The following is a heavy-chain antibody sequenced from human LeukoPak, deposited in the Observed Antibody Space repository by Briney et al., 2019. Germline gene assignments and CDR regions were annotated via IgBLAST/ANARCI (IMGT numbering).Heavy chain of an antibody. D-gene: IGHD2-2*01. CDR1: GFTFSSYS. J-gene: IGHJ5*02. V-gene: IGHV3-21*01. CDR3: ATGILPIVVVPAATFEP. CDR2: ISSSSSYI. Sequence: GGSLRLSCAASGFTFSSYSMNWVRQAPGKGVEWVSSISSSSSYISYADSVNLPFTISRDNAINSLYLQMNSLRAEDTAVYYCATGILPIVVVPAATFEPWGQGTLVTVSS.